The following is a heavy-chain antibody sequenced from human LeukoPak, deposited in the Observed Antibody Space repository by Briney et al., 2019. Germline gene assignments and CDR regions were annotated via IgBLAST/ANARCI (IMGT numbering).Heavy chain of an antibody. V-gene: IGHV1-69*05. CDR1: GGTFSSYA. CDR3: ARDHLVAGRYYYYYMDV. CDR2: IIPIFGTA. D-gene: IGHD6-19*01. J-gene: IGHJ6*03. Sequence: SVKASCKASGGTFSSYAISWVRQAPGQGLEWMGRIIPIFGTANYAQKFQGRVTITTDESTSTAYMELSSLRSEDTAVYYCARDHLVAGRYYYYYMDVWGKGTTVTVSS.